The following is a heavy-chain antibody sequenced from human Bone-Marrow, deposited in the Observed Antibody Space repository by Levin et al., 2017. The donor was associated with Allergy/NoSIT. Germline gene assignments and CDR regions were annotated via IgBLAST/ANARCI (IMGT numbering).Heavy chain of an antibody. CDR3: ANTPPNTIAAIDY. D-gene: IGHD5-12*01. V-gene: IGHV3-30*18. Sequence: GGSLRLSCAASGFTFSSYGMHWVRQAPGKGLEWVAVISYDGSNKYYADSVKGRFTISRDNSKNTLYLQMNSLRAEDTAVYYCANTPPNTIAAIDYWGQGTLVTVSS. CDR2: ISYDGSNK. J-gene: IGHJ4*02. CDR1: GFTFSSYG.